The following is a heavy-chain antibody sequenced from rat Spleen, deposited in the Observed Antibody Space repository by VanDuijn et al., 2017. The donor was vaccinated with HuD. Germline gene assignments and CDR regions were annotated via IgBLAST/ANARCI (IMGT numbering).Heavy chain of an antibody. V-gene: IGHV5S13*01. Sequence: EVQLVESGGGLVQPGRSLKLSCAASGFTFSSFPMAWVRQAPTKGLEWVATISSSGRDTYYRDSVKGRFTISRDSAKNTQYLQMDSLRSEDTATYYCARDYGGYSDWFAYWGQGTLVTVSS. J-gene: IGHJ3*01. CDR2: ISSSGRDT. CDR1: GFTFSSFP. CDR3: ARDYGGYSDWFAY. D-gene: IGHD1-11*01.